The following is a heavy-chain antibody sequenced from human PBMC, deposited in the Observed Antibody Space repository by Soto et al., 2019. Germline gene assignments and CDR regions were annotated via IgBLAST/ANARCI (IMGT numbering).Heavy chain of an antibody. Sequence: EVQLVESGGGLVKPGGSLRLSCAASGFTFSSYSMNWVRQAPGKGLEWVSSISSSSSYIYYADSVKGRFTISRDNAKNSLYLQMTSLRAEDTAVYYCARVNCSGVSCYPRYFDYWGQGTLVTVSS. V-gene: IGHV3-21*01. CDR2: ISSSSSYI. CDR3: ARVNCSGVSCYPRYFDY. CDR1: GFTFSSYS. J-gene: IGHJ4*02. D-gene: IGHD2-15*01.